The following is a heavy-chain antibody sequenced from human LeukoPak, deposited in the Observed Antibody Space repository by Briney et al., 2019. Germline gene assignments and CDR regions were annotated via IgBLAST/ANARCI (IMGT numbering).Heavy chain of an antibody. V-gene: IGHV1-2*02. J-gene: IGHJ4*02. D-gene: IGHD3-10*01. CDR1: GYTFTGYY. Sequence: ASVKVSCKASGYTFTGYYMHWVRQAPGQGLEWMGWINPNSGGTNYAQKFQGRVTMTRDTSISTAYMELNRLRSDDTAVYYCARGYYYGSGSYSMDYWGQGTLVTVSS. CDR2: INPNSGGT. CDR3: ARGYYYGSGSYSMDY.